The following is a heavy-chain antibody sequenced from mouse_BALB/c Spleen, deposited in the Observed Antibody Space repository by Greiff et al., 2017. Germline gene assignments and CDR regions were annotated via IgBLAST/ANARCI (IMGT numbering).Heavy chain of an antibody. J-gene: IGHJ2*01. Sequence: QVQLQQPGAELVKPGASVKLSCKASGYTFTSYWMHWVKQRPGQGLEWIGEIDPSDSYTNYNQKFKGKATLTVDKSSSTAYMQLSSLTSEDSAVYYCARPIYYYGSSYFDYWGQGTTLTVSS. D-gene: IGHD1-1*01. CDR3: ARPIYYYGSSYFDY. V-gene: IGHV1-69*02. CDR2: IDPSDSYT. CDR1: GYTFTSYW.